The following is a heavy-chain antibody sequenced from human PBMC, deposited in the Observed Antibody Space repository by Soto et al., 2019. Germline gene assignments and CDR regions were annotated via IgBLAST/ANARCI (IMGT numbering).Heavy chain of an antibody. CDR2: INHSGRT. CDR1: GGSFSGYY. J-gene: IGHJ4*02. CDR3: ARGRGGDIVVVVAATRGQYDY. D-gene: IGHD2-15*01. V-gene: IGHV4-34*01. Sequence: SETLSLTCAVYGGSFSGYYWSWIRQPPGKGLEWIGEINHSGRTNYNPSLKSRVTISVDTSKNQFSLKLSSVTAADTAVYYCARGRGGDIVVVVAATRGQYDYWGQGTLVTVSS.